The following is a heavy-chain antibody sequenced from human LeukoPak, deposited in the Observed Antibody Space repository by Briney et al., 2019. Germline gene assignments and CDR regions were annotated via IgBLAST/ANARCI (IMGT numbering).Heavy chain of an antibody. CDR2: ISGSGGST. Sequence: GGSLRLSCAASGFTFSSYAMSWVRQAPGKGLEWVSAISGSGGSTYYADSVKGRVTISRDNSKNTLYLQMSSLRAEDTAVYYCAKGLSSSGYTTPDYWGQGTLVTVSS. D-gene: IGHD2-15*01. J-gene: IGHJ4*02. CDR3: AKGLSSSGYTTPDY. CDR1: GFTFSSYA. V-gene: IGHV3-23*01.